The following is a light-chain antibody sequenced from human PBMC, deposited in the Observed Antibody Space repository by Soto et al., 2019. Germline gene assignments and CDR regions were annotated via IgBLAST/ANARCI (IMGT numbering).Light chain of an antibody. CDR2: EDN. V-gene: IGLV2-23*01. CDR3: CSYAGSSTYA. Sequence: QSALTQPASVSGSPGQSITISCTGTSSDVGNYNLVSWYQQHPDKAPKLMIYEDNKRPSGVSNRFSGSKSGNTASLTISGLQAEDEADYYCCSYAGSSTYAFGTGTQLTVL. CDR1: SSDVGNYNL. J-gene: IGLJ1*01.